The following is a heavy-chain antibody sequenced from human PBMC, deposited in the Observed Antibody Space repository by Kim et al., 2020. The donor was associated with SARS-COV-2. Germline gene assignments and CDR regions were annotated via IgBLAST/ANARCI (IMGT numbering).Heavy chain of an antibody. D-gene: IGHD2-8*01. CDR3: ARDNGENDY. CDR2: NEK. Sequence: NEKYYLDSVKGRFTSSRDNAQKSLYLQMNILRGEDTAVYYCARDNGENDYWGQGTLVIVSS. V-gene: IGHV3-7*01. J-gene: IGHJ4*02.